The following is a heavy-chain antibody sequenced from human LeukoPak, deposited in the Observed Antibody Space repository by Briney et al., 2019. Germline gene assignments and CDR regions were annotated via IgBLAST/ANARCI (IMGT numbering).Heavy chain of an antibody. V-gene: IGHV4-34*01. J-gene: IGHJ6*02. CDR3: ARVIAVSGMDV. CDR1: GGSFSGYY. CDR2: INHSGST. Sequence: PSETLSLTCAVYGGSFSGYYWSWIRQPPGKGLEWIGEINHSGSTNYNPSLKSRVTISVDKSKNQFSLKLSSVTAADTAVYYCARVIAVSGMDVWGQGTTVTVSS. D-gene: IGHD6-19*01.